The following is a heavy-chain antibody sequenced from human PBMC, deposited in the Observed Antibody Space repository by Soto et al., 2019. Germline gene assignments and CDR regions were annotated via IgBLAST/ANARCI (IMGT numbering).Heavy chain of an antibody. CDR3: AKETTAAVGDYFDS. CDR1: GFTFSSYA. CDR2: ISATGGTT. D-gene: IGHD1-1*01. Sequence: EVQLLESGGGLVQPGGSLRLSCVASGFTFSSYAISWVRQAPGKGPEWVAVISATGGTTYFADSVKGRFSISRDNSKNKVYLKPRGLIGEDTGVYYGAKETTAAVGDYFDSWGQGTQVTVSS. J-gene: IGHJ4*02. V-gene: IGHV3-23*01.